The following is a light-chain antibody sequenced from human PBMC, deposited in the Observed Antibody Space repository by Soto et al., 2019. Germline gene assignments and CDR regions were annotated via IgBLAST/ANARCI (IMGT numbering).Light chain of an antibody. V-gene: IGLV1-44*01. CDR1: SSNIGSSP. CDR3: AAWDDSLNGLVV. Sequence: QLVLTQPPSASETPGQTVTISCSGSSSNIGSSPVSWYQKLPGTAPKLLIYNNDQRPSGVPDRFSGSKSGTSASLAVSGLQSEDEAYYYCAAWDDSLNGLVVFGGGTKLTVL. CDR2: NND. J-gene: IGLJ2*01.